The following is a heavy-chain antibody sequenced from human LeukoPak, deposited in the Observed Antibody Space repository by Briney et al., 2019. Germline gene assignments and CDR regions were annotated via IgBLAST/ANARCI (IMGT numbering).Heavy chain of an antibody. CDR3: ARGYYHSSGSLGDAFDI. CDR2: MNPNSGNT. J-gene: IGHJ3*02. V-gene: IGHV1-8*03. CDR1: GYTFISYD. Sequence: ASVKVSCKASGYTFISYDINWVRQVTGQGLEWMGWMNPNSGNTGYAQKFQGRVTITRNTSISTAFMELSSLRSEDTAVYYCARGYYHSSGSLGDAFDIWGQGTMVTVSS. D-gene: IGHD3-22*01.